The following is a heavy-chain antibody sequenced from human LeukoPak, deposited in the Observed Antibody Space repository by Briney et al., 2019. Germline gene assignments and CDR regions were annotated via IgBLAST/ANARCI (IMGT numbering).Heavy chain of an antibody. J-gene: IGHJ4*02. CDR3: AKANVFGVLDYFDY. V-gene: IGHV3-23*01. CDR2: ISGSGGTT. Sequence: GGSLRLSCAASGFTFSNYAMSWVRQAPGKGLGWVSGISGSGGTTYYADSVKGRFTVSRDNSKNTLSLQMYSLRAEGTAIYYCAKANVFGVLDYFDYWGQGTLVTVSS. D-gene: IGHD3-3*01. CDR1: GFTFSNYA.